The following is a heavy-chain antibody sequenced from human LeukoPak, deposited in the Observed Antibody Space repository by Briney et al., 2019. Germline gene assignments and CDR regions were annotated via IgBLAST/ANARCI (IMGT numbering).Heavy chain of an antibody. V-gene: IGHV3-48*04. D-gene: IGHD3-10*01. CDR2: ISSSSSTI. Sequence: PGGSLRLSCAASGFTFSSYSMNWVRQAPGKGLEWVSYISSSSSTIYYADSVKGRFTISRDNAKNSLYLQMNSLRAEDTAVYYCARDITMGAFDIWGQGTMVTVSS. CDR3: ARDITMGAFDI. J-gene: IGHJ3*02. CDR1: GFTFSSYS.